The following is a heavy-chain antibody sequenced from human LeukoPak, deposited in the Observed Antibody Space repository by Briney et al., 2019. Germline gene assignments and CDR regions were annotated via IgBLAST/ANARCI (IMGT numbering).Heavy chain of an antibody. V-gene: IGHV4-59*01. Sequence: SETLSLTCTVSGGSISSYYWSWIRQPPGKGLEWIGYIYYSGSTNYNPSLKSRVTISVDTSKNQFSLKLSSVTAADTAVYYCARHSASDAFDIWGQGTMVTVSS. CDR1: GGSISSYY. CDR2: IYYSGST. J-gene: IGHJ3*02. CDR3: ARHSASDAFDI. D-gene: IGHD6-25*01.